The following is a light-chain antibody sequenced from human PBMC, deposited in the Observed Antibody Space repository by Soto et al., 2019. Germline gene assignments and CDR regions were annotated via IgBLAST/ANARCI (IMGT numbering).Light chain of an antibody. CDR3: QSCDYRLNGWV. J-gene: IGLJ1*01. CDR1: SSNVGADFD. V-gene: IGLV1-40*01. Sequence: QSVLTQPPSVSGAPGQRVTLSCTGSSSNVGADFDVHWYQQVPGTAPKLLIYRNSNRPSGVPDRFSGSKSDTSASLAITGLQAEDEADYYCQSCDYRLNGWVFGTGTKVTVL. CDR2: RNS.